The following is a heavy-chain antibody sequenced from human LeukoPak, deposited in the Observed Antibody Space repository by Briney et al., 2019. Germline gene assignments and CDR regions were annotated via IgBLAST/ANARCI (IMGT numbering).Heavy chain of an antibody. CDR3: ARERIGSSGYGLSAFDI. Sequence: GGSLRLSCAASGFTFSSYWMHWVRQAPGKGLVWVSRINSDGSSTSYADSVKGRFTISRDNAKNTLYLQMNSLRAEDTAVYYCARERIGSSGYGLSAFDIWGQGTMVTVSS. CDR1: GFTFSSYW. CDR2: INSDGSST. V-gene: IGHV3-74*01. D-gene: IGHD3-22*01. J-gene: IGHJ3*02.